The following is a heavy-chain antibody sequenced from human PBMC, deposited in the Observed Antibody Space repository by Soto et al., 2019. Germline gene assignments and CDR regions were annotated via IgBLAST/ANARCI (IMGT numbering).Heavy chain of an antibody. CDR2: ISPFTGDT. Sequence: ASVRVSCKTSGYSFTNYGINWVRQAPGQGLEWMGWISPFTGDTHYTQSLQGRITVTTDTSTNTAYMELRSLRSADTAVYYCARSCSGGSCHSAYWGKGNMVTVSS. V-gene: IGHV1-18*04. CDR1: GYSFTNYG. D-gene: IGHD2-15*01. CDR3: ARSCSGGSCHSAY. J-gene: IGHJ4*02.